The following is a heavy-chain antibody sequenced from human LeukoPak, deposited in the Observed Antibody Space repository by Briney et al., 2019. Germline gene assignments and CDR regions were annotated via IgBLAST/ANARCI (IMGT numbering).Heavy chain of an antibody. Sequence: ASVKVSCKAPGYTFTSYGISWVRQAPGQGLEWMGWISAYNGNTNYAQKLQGRVTMTTDTSTSTAYMELRSLRSDDTAVYYCARDLGAARPNWFDPWGQGTLVTVSS. CDR3: ARDLGAARPNWFDP. CDR2: ISAYNGNT. D-gene: IGHD6-6*01. J-gene: IGHJ5*02. CDR1: GYTFTSYG. V-gene: IGHV1-18*01.